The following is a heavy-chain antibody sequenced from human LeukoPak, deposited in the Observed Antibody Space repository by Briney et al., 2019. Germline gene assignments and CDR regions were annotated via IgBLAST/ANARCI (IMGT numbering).Heavy chain of an antibody. V-gene: IGHV4-59*01. CDR1: GGSLSSYY. CDR3: ARASGSSWPEYFQH. CDR2: IYYSGST. D-gene: IGHD6-13*01. J-gene: IGHJ1*01. Sequence: PSETLSLTCTVSGGSLSSYYWSWIRQPPGKGLEWIGYIYYSGSTNYNPSLKSRVTISVDTSKNQFSLKLSSVTAADTAVYYCARASGSSWPEYFQHWGQGTLVTVSS.